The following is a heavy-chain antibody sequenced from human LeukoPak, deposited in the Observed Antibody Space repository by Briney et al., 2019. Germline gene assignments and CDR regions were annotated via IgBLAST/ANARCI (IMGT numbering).Heavy chain of an antibody. CDR2: IRSKAYGGTT. J-gene: IGHJ6*03. D-gene: IGHD6-6*01. V-gene: IGHV3-49*05. CDR1: GFTFSDYV. Sequence: NPGRSLSLSCTASGFTFSDYVVIWFRQSPGKGLEWVSFIRSKAYGGTTEYAASVKGRYIISRDDSGGVAYLQMSSLSTEDTGVFYCSRICKSSLDLYFYYMDVWGKGTTVTVSS. CDR3: SRICKSSLDLYFYYMDV.